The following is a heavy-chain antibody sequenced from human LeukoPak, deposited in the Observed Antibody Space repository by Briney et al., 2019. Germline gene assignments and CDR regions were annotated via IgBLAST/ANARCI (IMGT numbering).Heavy chain of an antibody. J-gene: IGHJ6*03. D-gene: IGHD4-17*01. CDR1: GGSFSGNY. V-gene: IGHV4-34*01. CDR2: INHSGST. Sequence: SETLSLTCAVYGGSFSGNYWSWIRQPPGKGLEWIGEINHSGSTNYNPSLKSRVTISVDTSKNQFSLKLSSVTAADTAVYYCARHRAYGDYYYYYMDVWGKGTTVTVSS. CDR3: ARHRAYGDYYYYYMDV.